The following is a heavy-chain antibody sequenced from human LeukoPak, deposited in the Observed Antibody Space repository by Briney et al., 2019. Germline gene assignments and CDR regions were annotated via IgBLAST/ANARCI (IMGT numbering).Heavy chain of an antibody. CDR2: LYYSGKT. CDR3: ARSVEGYCRGGSCYSYSYYMDV. D-gene: IGHD2-15*01. J-gene: IGHJ6*03. CDR1: DDSISSSTYY. Sequence: PSETLSLTCIISDDSISSSTYYWGWIRQPPRKGLEWIGTLYYSGKTYYNPSLKSRVTISVDTSKNQFSLKLSSVTAADTAVYYCARSVEGYCRGGSCYSYSYYMDVWGKGTTVTVSS. V-gene: IGHV4-39*07.